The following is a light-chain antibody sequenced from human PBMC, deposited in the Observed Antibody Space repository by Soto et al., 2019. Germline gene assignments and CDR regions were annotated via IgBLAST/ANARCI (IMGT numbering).Light chain of an antibody. CDR1: QSISSW. Sequence: DIPMTQSPSTLSASVGDRVTITCRASQSISSWLAWYQQKPGKAPKLLIYDASSLESGVPSRFSGSGSGTEFTLTISSLKPDDFATDYCQQYNSYSPTFGQGTKVDIK. CDR3: QQYNSYSPT. V-gene: IGKV1-5*01. J-gene: IGKJ1*01. CDR2: DAS.